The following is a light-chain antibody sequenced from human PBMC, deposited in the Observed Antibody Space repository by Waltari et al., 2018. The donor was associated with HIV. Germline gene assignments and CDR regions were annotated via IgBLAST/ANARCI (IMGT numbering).Light chain of an antibody. J-gene: IGLJ2*01. CDR3: SSYAGSNNFGV. CDR1: SSDVGGYNY. V-gene: IGLV2-8*01. Sequence: QSALTQPPSASGSPGQSVTIACPGHSSDVGGYNYVPWYQQHPVKAPKLMIYEVSKRPSGVPDRFSGSKSGNTASLTVSGLQAEDEADYYCSSYAGSNNFGVFGGGTKLTVL. CDR2: EVS.